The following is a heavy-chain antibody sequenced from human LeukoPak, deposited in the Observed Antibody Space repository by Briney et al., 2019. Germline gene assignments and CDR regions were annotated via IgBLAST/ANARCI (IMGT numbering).Heavy chain of an antibody. CDR1: GYTFTSYG. Sequence: ASVKVSCKASGYTFTSYGISWVRQAPGQGLEWMGWISAYNGNTNYAQKLQGRVTMTTDTSTSTAYMELRSLRSDDTAVYYCARGGITGTTAGYYGVDVWGKGTTVTVSS. V-gene: IGHV1-18*04. CDR3: ARGGITGTTAGYYGVDV. CDR2: ISAYNGNT. J-gene: IGHJ6*04. D-gene: IGHD1-20*01.